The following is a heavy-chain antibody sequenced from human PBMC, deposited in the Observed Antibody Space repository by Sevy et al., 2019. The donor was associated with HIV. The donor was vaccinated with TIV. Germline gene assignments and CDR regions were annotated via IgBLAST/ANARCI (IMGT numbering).Heavy chain of an antibody. CDR2: ISYDGSNK. V-gene: IGHV3-30-3*01. J-gene: IGHJ4*02. D-gene: IGHD4-17*01. CDR3: ARPRDYGDYYYCDY. Sequence: GGSLRLSCAASGFTFSTYAMHWVRQAPGKGLEWVAVISYDGSNKYYADSVKGRFTISRDNHKNTLYLQMNSLRAEDTAVYYCARPRDYGDYYYCDYWGQGTLVTVSS. CDR1: GFTFSTYA.